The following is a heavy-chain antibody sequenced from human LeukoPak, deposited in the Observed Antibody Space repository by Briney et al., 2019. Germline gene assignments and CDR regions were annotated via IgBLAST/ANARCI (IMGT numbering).Heavy chain of an antibody. J-gene: IGHJ4*02. Sequence: PGGSLRLSCAASGFTFSSYWMHWVRQAPGKGLVWVSRISKDGSRTDYADSVKGRFTISRDNAENTLYLQMNSLRAEDTALYYCARAVSITARSTGYWGQGTLVTVSS. V-gene: IGHV3-74*01. CDR2: ISKDGSRT. CDR3: ARAVSITARSTGY. D-gene: IGHD6-6*01. CDR1: GFTFSSYW.